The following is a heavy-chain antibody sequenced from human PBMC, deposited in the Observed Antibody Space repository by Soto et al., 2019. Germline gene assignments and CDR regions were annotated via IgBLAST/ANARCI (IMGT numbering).Heavy chain of an antibody. CDR2: IYPGDSDT. CDR1: GYSFTSYW. CDR3: ARVATTSPTQYVIDV. Sequence: GQSRKISCKGSGYSFTSYWIGWVRQMPGKGLEWMGIIYPGDSDTRYSPSFQGQVTISADKSISTAYLQWSSLKASDTAMYYCARVATTSPTQYVIDVWGQGTTVTVSS. V-gene: IGHV5-51*01. D-gene: IGHD5-12*01. J-gene: IGHJ6*02.